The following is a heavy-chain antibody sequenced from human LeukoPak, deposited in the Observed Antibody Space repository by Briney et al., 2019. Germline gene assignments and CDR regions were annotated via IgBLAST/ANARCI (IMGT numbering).Heavy chain of an antibody. CDR2: IYPGDSDT. Sequence: GESLKISCKGSGYSFTSYWIGWVRQMPGKGLEWMGIIYPGDSDTRYSPSFQGQVTISADKSISTAYLQWSSLKASDTAMYYCARLYSGYDLAQGYFDYWGQGTLVTVSS. V-gene: IGHV5-51*01. CDR3: ARLYSGYDLAQGYFDY. D-gene: IGHD5-12*01. CDR1: GYSFTSYW. J-gene: IGHJ4*02.